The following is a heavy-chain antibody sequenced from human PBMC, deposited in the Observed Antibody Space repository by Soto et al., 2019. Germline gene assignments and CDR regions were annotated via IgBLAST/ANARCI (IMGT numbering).Heavy chain of an antibody. CDR2: ISYDESDK. Sequence: GGSLRLSCVASGFTFSYYGMHWVRQAPGKGLEWVAVISYDESDKYYVDSVKGRFTISRDNSKNTLYLQMSSLRPEDTAVYHCAKDRGRGYSYGYSRVYFDYWGQGALVTAPQ. V-gene: IGHV3-30*18. D-gene: IGHD5-18*01. J-gene: IGHJ4*02. CDR3: AKDRGRGYSYGYSRVYFDY. CDR1: GFTFSYYG.